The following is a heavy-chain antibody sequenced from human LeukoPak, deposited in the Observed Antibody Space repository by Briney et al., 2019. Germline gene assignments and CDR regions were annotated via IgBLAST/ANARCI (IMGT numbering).Heavy chain of an antibody. Sequence: GGSLRLSCVASGFTFDDYAMHWVRQAPGKGLEWVSGISWNSATIGYADSLKGRFTISRDNAKNSLYLQMNSLRPEDTALYYRAKTYYDSGGYYFEYFQRWGQGTLVTVSS. CDR1: GFTFDDYA. D-gene: IGHD3-22*01. CDR3: AKTYYDSGGYYFEYFQR. CDR2: ISWNSATI. V-gene: IGHV3-9*01. J-gene: IGHJ1*01.